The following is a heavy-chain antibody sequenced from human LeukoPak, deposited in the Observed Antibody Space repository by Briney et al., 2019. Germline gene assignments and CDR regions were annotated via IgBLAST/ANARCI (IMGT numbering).Heavy chain of an antibody. V-gene: IGHV3-30*18. D-gene: IGHD4-23*01. CDR3: AKDPYGGNSFRDAFDI. J-gene: IGHJ3*02. CDR1: GFTFSSYG. CDR2: ISYDGSNK. Sequence: GGSLRLSCAASGFTFSSYGMHWVRQAPGKGLEWVAVISYDGSNKYYADSVKGRFTISRDNSKNTLYLQMNSLRAEDTAVYYCAKDPYGGNSFRDAFDIWGQGTMVTVSS.